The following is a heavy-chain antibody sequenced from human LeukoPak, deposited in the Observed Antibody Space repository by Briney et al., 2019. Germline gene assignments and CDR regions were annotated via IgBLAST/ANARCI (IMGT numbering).Heavy chain of an antibody. CDR1: GYTFTGYY. CDR3: AGEDNSSGYRPFDI. V-gene: IGHV1-2*06. Sequence: ASVKVSCKASGYTFTGYYIHWVRQAPGQGLEWMGRINPNNGGTNYAQKFQGRVTMSRDMSMSTAYMELSRLRSVDTAVYYCAGEDNSSGYRPFDIWGQGTMVTVPS. CDR2: INPNNGGT. D-gene: IGHD3-22*01. J-gene: IGHJ3*02.